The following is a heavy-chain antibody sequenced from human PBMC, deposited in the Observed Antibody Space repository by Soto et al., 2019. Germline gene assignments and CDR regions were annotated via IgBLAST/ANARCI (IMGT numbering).Heavy chain of an antibody. Sequence: SETLSLTCTVSGGSISSYYWSWIRQPPGKGLEWIGYIYYSGSTNYNPSLKSRVTISVDTSKNQFSLKLSSVTAADTAVYYCARDSQLWLSSTVGLNYYYYYGMDVWGQGTTVTVSS. J-gene: IGHJ6*02. CDR3: ARDSQLWLSSTVGLNYYYYYGMDV. CDR2: IYYSGST. V-gene: IGHV4-59*01. CDR1: GGSISSYY. D-gene: IGHD5-18*01.